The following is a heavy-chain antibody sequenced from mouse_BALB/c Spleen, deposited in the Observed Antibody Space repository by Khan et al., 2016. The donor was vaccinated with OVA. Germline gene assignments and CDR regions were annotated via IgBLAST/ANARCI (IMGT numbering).Heavy chain of an antibody. Sequence: VQLKQSGPGLVKPSQSLSLTCTVTGYSFTSDYACNWIRQFPGNKLEWMGYISYSGSTNYNPSLKSRISITRDTSKNQFFLQLNSVTTEDTATXSCAKDGSRYNYAMDYWGQGTSVTVSS. D-gene: IGHD2-3*01. CDR2: ISYSGST. V-gene: IGHV3-2*02. J-gene: IGHJ4*01. CDR3: AKDGSRYNYAMDY. CDR1: GYSFTSDYA.